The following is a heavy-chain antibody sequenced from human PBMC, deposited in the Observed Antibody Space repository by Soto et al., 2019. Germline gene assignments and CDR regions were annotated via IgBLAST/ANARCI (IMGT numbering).Heavy chain of an antibody. Sequence: SVKVSCKASGGTFSSYAISWVRQAPGQGLEWMGGIIPIFGTANYAQKFQGRVTITADESTSTAYMELSSLRSEDTAVYYCARDSLADPAGVRYYYGMDVWGQGTTVTVSS. CDR3: ARDSLADPAGVRYYYGMDV. CDR2: IIPIFGTA. CDR1: GGTFSSYA. D-gene: IGHD6-19*01. V-gene: IGHV1-69*13. J-gene: IGHJ6*02.